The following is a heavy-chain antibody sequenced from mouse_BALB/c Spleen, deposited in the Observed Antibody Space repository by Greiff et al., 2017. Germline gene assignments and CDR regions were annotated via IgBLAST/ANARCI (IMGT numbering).Heavy chain of an antibody. V-gene: IGHV5-9-3*01. CDR1: GFTFSSYA. J-gene: IGHJ3*01. Sequence: EVQGVESGGGLVKPGGSLKLSCAASGFTFSSYAMSWVRQTPEKRLEWVATISSGGSYTYYPDSVKGRFTISRDNAKNTLYLQMSSLRSEDTAMYYCARQGVTTVPFAYWGQGTLVTVSA. CDR2: ISSGGSYT. CDR3: ARQGVTTVPFAY. D-gene: IGHD1-1*01.